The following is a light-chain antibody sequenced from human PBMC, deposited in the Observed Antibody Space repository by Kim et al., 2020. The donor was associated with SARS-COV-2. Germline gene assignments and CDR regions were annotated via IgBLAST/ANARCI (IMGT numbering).Light chain of an antibody. CDR2: WAS. Sequence: VTNNRKSSQSLLSSSNNKNYLAWYQQKPGQPPKKLVHWASTRESGGPDRFSGSGSGTDFTLTINTLQAEDVAVYYCQQYYSAPLSFGGGTKVDIK. CDR3: QQYYSAPLS. CDR1: QSLLSSSNNKNY. V-gene: IGKV4-1*01. J-gene: IGKJ4*01.